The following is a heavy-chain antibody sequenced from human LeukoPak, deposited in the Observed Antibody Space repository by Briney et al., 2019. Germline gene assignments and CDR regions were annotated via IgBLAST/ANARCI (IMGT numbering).Heavy chain of an antibody. J-gene: IGHJ6*04. V-gene: IGHV3-15*01. CDR1: GFTFSNAW. D-gene: IGHD3-16*01. CDR2: IKSKTDGGTT. Sequence: SGGSLRLSCAASGFTFSNAWMSWVRQAPVKGLEWVGRIKSKTDGGTTDYAAPVKGRFTISRDDSKNTLYLQMNSLKTEDTAVYYCTTDGGYYGMDVWGKGTTVTVSS. CDR3: TTDGGYYGMDV.